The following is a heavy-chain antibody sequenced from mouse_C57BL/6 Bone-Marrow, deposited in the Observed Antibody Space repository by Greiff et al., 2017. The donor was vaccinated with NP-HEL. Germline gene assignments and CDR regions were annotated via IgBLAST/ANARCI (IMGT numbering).Heavy chain of an antibody. Sequence: QVQLQQPGAELVKPGASVKMSCKASGYTFTSYWITWVKQRPGQGLEWIGDLYPGSGSTNYNEKFKSNATLTVDTSASTAYRQLSSLTSEDSAVYYCARGGLLRDFDYWGQGTTRTVSS. CDR1: GYTFTSYW. CDR2: LYPGSGST. J-gene: IGHJ2*01. V-gene: IGHV1-55*01. CDR3: ARGGLLRDFDY. D-gene: IGHD2-3*01.